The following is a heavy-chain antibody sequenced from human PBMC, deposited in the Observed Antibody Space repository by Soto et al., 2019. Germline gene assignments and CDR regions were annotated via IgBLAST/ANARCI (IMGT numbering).Heavy chain of an antibody. Sequence: ASVKVSCKATVYTFSGYYIHWVRQAPGQGLEWMGWINPNSGGTNYAQKFQGWVTMTRDTSISTAYMELSLRSDDTAVYYCAREGRADYSDSSGYSNWFDPWGQGTLVTVSS. CDR2: INPNSGGT. V-gene: IGHV1-2*04. CDR3: AREGRADYSDSSGYSNWFDP. D-gene: IGHD3-22*01. J-gene: IGHJ5*02. CDR1: VYTFSGYY.